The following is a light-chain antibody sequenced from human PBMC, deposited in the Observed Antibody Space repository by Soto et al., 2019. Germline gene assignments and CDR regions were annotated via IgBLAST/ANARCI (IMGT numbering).Light chain of an antibody. CDR2: DVS. V-gene: IGLV2-14*03. CDR3: SAITGTSYV. J-gene: IGLJ1*01. Sequence: QSALTQPASVSGSPGQSITISCTGTSRDVGGNKYVSWYQHYPGKAPKLMICDVSNRPSGVSNRFSGSKSGNTASLTISGLQAEDEADYYCSAITGTSYVFGGGIKHTV. CDR1: SRDVGGNKY.